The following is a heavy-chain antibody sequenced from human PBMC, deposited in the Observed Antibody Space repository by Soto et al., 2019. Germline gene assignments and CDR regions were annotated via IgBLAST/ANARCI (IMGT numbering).Heavy chain of an antibody. Sequence: GESLKISCKGSGYSFSSYWIGWVRQMPGKGLEWMGIIHPGDSDIRYSPSFQGQVTISADKSINTAYPQWSSLKASDTAIYYCARNTNRRVVPDLPHSECNLIRVRVQGT. D-gene: IGHD3-3*01. V-gene: IGHV5-51*01. CDR1: GYSFSSYW. CDR3: ARNTNRRVVPDLPHSECNLIRV. CDR2: IHPGDSDI. J-gene: IGHJ6*02.